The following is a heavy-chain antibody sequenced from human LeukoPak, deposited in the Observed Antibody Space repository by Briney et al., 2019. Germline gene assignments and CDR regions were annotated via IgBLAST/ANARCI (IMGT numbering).Heavy chain of an antibody. CDR1: GYTFTGYY. CDR3: ARARFYSYGLYYFDY. D-gene: IGHD5-18*01. Sequence: ASVKVSCKASGYTFTGYYMHWVRQAPGQGLEWMGWINPNSGGTNYAQKFQGRVTMTRDTSISTAYMELSRLGSDDTAVYYCARARFYSYGLYYFDYWGQGTLVTVSS. J-gene: IGHJ4*02. V-gene: IGHV1-2*02. CDR2: INPNSGGT.